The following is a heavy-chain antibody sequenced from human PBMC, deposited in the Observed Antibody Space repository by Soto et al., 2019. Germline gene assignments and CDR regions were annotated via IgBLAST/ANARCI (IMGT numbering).Heavy chain of an antibody. CDR1: GCTFSSYR. D-gene: IGHD2-21*02. Sequence: PGGSLRLSCAAAGCTFSSYRMHWVCHAPTKGLAWVSVISYDGSNKYCADSVNGRFTSSRDNSKNTLYLQMNNLRAEDTAVYYCAKAMVVVTAISGGGGFDKWGQGTLVTVSS. V-gene: IGHV3-30*18. J-gene: IGHJ3*02. CDR3: AKAMVVVTAISGGGGFDK. CDR2: ISYDGSNK.